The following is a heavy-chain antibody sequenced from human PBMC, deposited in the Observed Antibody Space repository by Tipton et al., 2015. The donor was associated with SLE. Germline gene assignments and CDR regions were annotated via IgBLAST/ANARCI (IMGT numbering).Heavy chain of an antibody. V-gene: IGHV4-39*07. D-gene: IGHD6-13*01. Sequence: LRLSCAVYGGSISSSSSYYWAWIRQPPGKGLEWIGEVYHRGSTNYNPSLKSRATISVDTSKSQFSLKLSSVTAADTAIYYCARRGTFAAAGYYFDYWGQGTLVTVSS. CDR3: ARRGTFAAAGYYFDY. CDR2: VYHRGST. CDR1: GGSISSSSSYY. J-gene: IGHJ4*02.